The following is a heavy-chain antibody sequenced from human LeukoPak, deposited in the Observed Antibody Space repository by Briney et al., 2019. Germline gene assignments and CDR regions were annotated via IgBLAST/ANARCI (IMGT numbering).Heavy chain of an antibody. CDR2: IIPIFGTA. D-gene: IGHD6-13*01. V-gene: IGHV1-69*01. CDR3: AREQLKGEYYFDY. Sequence: ASVKVSCKASGGTFSSYAISWVRQAPGQGLEWMGGIIPIFGTANYEQKFQGRVTITADESTSTAYMELSSLRSEDTAVYYCAREQLKGEYYFDYWGQGTPVTVSS. J-gene: IGHJ4*02. CDR1: GGTFSSYA.